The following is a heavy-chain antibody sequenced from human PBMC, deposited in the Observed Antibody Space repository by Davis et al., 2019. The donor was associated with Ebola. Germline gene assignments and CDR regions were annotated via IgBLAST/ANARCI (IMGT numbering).Heavy chain of an antibody. Sequence: SVTVPCMASRYTFTSHYMHCARQVPGQALEWMGIINPSGGSTSYAQKFQGRVTMTRDTSTSTVYMELSSLRSEDTAVYYCARSRRYRSSSPDAFDIWGQGTMVTVSS. CDR1: RYTFTSHY. V-gene: IGHV1-46*01. J-gene: IGHJ3*02. CDR2: INPSGGST. D-gene: IGHD6-6*01. CDR3: ARSRRYRSSSPDAFDI.